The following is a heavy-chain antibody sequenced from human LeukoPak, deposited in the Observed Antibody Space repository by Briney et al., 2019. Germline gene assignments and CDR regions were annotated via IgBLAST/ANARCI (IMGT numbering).Heavy chain of an antibody. D-gene: IGHD2-21*01. CDR1: GFTFNTYG. Sequence: PGRSLRLSCAASGFTFNTYGMHWVRQAPGKGLEWVAFIWYDGSNDRYADSVKGRFAISRDNSKNTLYLQMNNLTAEDTAVYYCTRDYQPAYSFVFLIWGQGTMVTVSS. J-gene: IGHJ3*02. CDR2: IWYDGSND. V-gene: IGHV3-33*01. CDR3: TRDYQPAYSFVFLI.